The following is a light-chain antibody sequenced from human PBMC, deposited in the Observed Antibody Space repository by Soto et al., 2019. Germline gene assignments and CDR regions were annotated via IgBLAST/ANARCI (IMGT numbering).Light chain of an antibody. CDR3: QQYGSLPNT. CDR1: QSVSSSY. V-gene: IGKV3-20*01. J-gene: IGKJ3*01. CDR2: GAS. Sequence: IVLTQSPGTLSLSPGERATLSCRASQSVSSSYLAWYQHKNGQAPRLLIYGASSRAAGIPDRFSGSGSGTDFTLTISRLEPEDFAVYYCQQYGSLPNTFGPGTRVDLK.